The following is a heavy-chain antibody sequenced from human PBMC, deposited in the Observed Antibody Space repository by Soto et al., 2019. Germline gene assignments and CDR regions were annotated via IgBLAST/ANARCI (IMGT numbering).Heavy chain of an antibody. CDR1: GGTFSSYA. D-gene: IGHD3-16*02. J-gene: IGHJ5*02. CDR3: ARVGLRLGELSYWFDP. Sequence: ASVKVSCKASGGTFSSYAISWVRQAPGQGLEWMGGIIPIFGTANYAQKFQGRVTITADESTSTAYMELSSLRSEDTAVYYCARVGLRLGELSYWFDPWGQGTLVTVSS. CDR2: IIPIFGTA. V-gene: IGHV1-69*13.